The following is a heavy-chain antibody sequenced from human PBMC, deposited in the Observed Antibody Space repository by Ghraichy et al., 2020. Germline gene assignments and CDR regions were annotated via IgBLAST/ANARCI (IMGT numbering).Heavy chain of an antibody. Sequence: SQTLSLTCTVSGGSISSGAYSWSWIHQHPGKGLEYIGYIYSSGSTYYNPSLKSRLTISVDTSKNQFSLKLRSVTAADTAVYYCARSAETGDYGLDVWGQGTTVTVSS. CDR3: ARSAETGDYGLDV. J-gene: IGHJ6*02. D-gene: IGHD7-27*01. V-gene: IGHV4-31*03. CDR1: GGSISSGAYS. CDR2: IYSSGST.